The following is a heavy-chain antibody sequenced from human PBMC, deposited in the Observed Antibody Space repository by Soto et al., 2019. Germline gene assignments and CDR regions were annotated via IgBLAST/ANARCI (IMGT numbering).Heavy chain of an antibody. CDR1: GYSFTNFC. V-gene: IGHV5-51*01. CDR2: IFPSDAET. J-gene: IGHJ5*02. CDR3: ASHPIGP. Sequence: GESLKISCKGSGYSFTNFCIAWVRQMPGKGLEWMGIIFPSDAETRYSPSFQGQVTISADKSISIAYLQWSSLKASDTAMYYCASHPIGPWGQGTLVTVSS.